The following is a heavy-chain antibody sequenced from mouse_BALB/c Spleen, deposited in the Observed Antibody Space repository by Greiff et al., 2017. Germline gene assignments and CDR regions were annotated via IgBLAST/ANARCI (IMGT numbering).Heavy chain of an antibody. J-gene: IGHJ4*01. V-gene: IGHV5-6-5*01. CDR2: ISSGGST. D-gene: IGHD2-1*01. CDR3: ARRSVIYYGYAMDY. CDR1: GFTFSSYA. Sequence: EVKVEESGGGLVKPGGSLKLSCAASGFTFSSYAMSWVRQTPEKRLEWVASISSGGSTYYPDSVKGRFTISRDNARNILYLQMSSLRSEDTAMYYCARRSVIYYGYAMDYWGQGTSVTVSS.